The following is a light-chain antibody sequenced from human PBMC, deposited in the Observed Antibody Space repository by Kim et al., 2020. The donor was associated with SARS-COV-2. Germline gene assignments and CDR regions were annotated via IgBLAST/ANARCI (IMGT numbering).Light chain of an antibody. Sequence: YPGERASPSCRASQSVSSYVAWYQQKPGQAPRLLIYDASNRATGIPARFSGSGSGTDFTLTISSLEPEDFAVYYCQQRSNWPPYTFGQGTKLEI. CDR1: QSVSSY. CDR2: DAS. J-gene: IGKJ2*01. V-gene: IGKV3-11*01. CDR3: QQRSNWPPYT.